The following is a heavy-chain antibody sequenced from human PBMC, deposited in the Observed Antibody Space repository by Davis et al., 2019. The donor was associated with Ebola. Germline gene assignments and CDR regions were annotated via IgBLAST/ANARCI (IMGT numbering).Heavy chain of an antibody. CDR3: TTPGGQDSGYDVFDI. D-gene: IGHD5-12*01. Sequence: ASVKVSCKASGGTFSTYVISWVRQAPGQGLEWMGMINPNDGRTIYAQKFQGRVTVTRDTSTTTVYMDLSSLRSEDTALYYCTTPGGQDSGYDVFDIWGKGTMVTVSS. CDR1: GGTFSTYV. CDR2: INPNDGRT. J-gene: IGHJ3*02. V-gene: IGHV1-46*03.